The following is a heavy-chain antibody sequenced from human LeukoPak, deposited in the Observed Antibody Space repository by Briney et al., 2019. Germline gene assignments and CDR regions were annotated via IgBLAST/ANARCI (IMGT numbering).Heavy chain of an antibody. V-gene: IGHV4-59*01. CDR3: AREPTSGISY. CDR1: GVSISSYY. CDR2: IYYSGST. D-gene: IGHD3-10*01. Sequence: SETLSLTCTVSGVSISSYYWSRIRQPPGKGLEWIGYIYYSGSTNYNPSLKSRVTISVDTSKNQFSLKLSSVTAADTAVYYCAREPTSGISYWGQGTLVTVSS. J-gene: IGHJ4*02.